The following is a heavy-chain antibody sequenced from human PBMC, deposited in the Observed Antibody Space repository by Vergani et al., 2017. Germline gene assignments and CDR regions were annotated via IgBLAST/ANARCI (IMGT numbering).Heavy chain of an antibody. CDR3: ARAYYSYMDV. CDR2: IYYSGST. CDR1: GYSIRNGYY. Sequence: QVQLQESGPGLVEPSETLSLTCAVSGYSIRNGYYWGWIRQPPGKGLEWIGYIYYSGSTNYDSSLKSRVTMSVDTSKNQFSLKLNSVTAADTAVYYCARAYYSYMDVWGKGTTVTVSS. V-gene: IGHV4-59*01. J-gene: IGHJ6*03.